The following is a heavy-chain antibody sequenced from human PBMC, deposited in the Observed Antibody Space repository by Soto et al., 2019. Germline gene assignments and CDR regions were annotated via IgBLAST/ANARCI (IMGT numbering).Heavy chain of an antibody. J-gene: IGHJ4*02. CDR3: AHRNRDGYVPGRSFDY. D-gene: IGHD3-16*01. CDR2: IYWDDDK. Sequence: QITLKESGPTLVKPTQTLTLTCTFSGFSLSTSGVGVGWIRQPPGKALEWLAFIYWDDDKRYSPSLKSRLTITKDTSKNQVVRTMTNMDPVDTATYYCAHRNRDGYVPGRSFDYWGQGTLVTVSS. V-gene: IGHV2-5*02. CDR1: GFSLSTSGVG.